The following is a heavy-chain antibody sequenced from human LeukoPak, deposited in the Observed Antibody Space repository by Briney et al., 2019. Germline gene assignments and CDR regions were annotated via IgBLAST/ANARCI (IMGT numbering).Heavy chain of an antibody. CDR3: ARDLGGLLRGYGMDI. D-gene: IGHD4-23*01. J-gene: IGHJ6*02. CDR1: GFIFSSYS. CDR2: ISASSTYI. Sequence: PGGSLRLSCGASGFIFSSYSLTWVRQAPGKGLEWVSSISASSTYIFYADAVKGRFTVSRDNAENSLYLQMNSPRVEDTAVYYCARDLGGLLRGYGMDIWGLGTTATVSS. V-gene: IGHV3-21*01.